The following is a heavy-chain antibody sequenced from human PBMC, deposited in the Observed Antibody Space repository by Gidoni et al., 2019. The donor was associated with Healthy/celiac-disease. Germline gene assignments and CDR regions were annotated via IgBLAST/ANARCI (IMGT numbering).Heavy chain of an antibody. J-gene: IGHJ3*02. CDR2: IYYSGST. V-gene: IGHV4-59*01. D-gene: IGHD5-12*01. CDR3: ARWRLDGYNLYDAFDI. Sequence: QVQLQESGPGLVKPSETLSLTCTVSGGSISSYYWSWIRQPPGKGLEWIGYIYYSGSTNYNPSLKSRVTISVDTSKNQFSLKLSSVTAADTAVYYCARWRLDGYNLYDAFDIWGQGTMVTVSS. CDR1: GGSISSYY.